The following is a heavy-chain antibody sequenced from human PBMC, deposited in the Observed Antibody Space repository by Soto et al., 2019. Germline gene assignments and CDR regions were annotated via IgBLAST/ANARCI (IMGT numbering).Heavy chain of an antibody. Sequence: QITLKESGPTRVKPTQTLMLTCNFSGFSLTTSGVGVGWIRQSPGKALEWLAVIYWDDDKYYSPSLRSRITNPKDTTRNQEDLLITIIDPEETGTYFCTKRRQWSFNWYTGWFDHWLQGTLGTVST. J-gene: IGHJ5*02. CDR1: GFSLTTSGVG. CDR3: TKRRQWSFNWYTGWFDH. V-gene: IGHV2-5*02. CDR2: IYWDDDK. D-gene: IGHD1-20*01.